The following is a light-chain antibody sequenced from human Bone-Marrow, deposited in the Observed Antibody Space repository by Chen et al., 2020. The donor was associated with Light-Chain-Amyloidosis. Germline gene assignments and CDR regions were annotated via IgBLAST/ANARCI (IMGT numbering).Light chain of an antibody. V-gene: IGKV2-30*02. Sequence: DVVMTQSPLSLSVTLGQPASIFCRSSQSLLHTDGYTYLNWFQRRPGQSPRRLIYKVSIRDSGVPDRFSGSGSGTDFTLKISRVEAEDVGIYYCMQGISWRSFGQGTKLEI. CDR2: KVS. CDR1: QSLLHTDGYTY. CDR3: MQGISWRS. J-gene: IGKJ2*03.